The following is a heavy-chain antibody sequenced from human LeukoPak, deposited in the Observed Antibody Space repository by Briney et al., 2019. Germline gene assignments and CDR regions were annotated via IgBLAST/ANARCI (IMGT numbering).Heavy chain of an antibody. CDR1: GGSISSYY. Sequence: SETLSLTCTVSGGSISSYYWSWIRQPPGKGLEWIGYIYYSGSTNYNPSLKSRVTISVDTSKNQFSLKLSSVTAADTAVYYCAQMYVDTAMGPYYYGMDVWGQGTTVTVSS. CDR2: IYYSGST. J-gene: IGHJ6*02. D-gene: IGHD5-18*01. V-gene: IGHV4-59*01. CDR3: AQMYVDTAMGPYYYGMDV.